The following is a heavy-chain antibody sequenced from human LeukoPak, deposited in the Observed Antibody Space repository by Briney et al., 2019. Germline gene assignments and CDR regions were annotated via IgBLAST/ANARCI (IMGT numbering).Heavy chain of an antibody. D-gene: IGHD6-13*01. CDR3: ARGRGIAAAGKPTGYFQH. V-gene: IGHV4-34*01. CDR2: INHSGST. J-gene: IGHJ1*01. Sequence: SSETLSLTCAVYGESFSGYYWSWIRQPPGKGLEWIGEINHSGSTNYNPSLKSRVTISVDTSKNQFSLKLSSVTAADTAVYYCARGRGIAAAGKPTGYFQHWGQGTLVTVSS. CDR1: GESFSGYY.